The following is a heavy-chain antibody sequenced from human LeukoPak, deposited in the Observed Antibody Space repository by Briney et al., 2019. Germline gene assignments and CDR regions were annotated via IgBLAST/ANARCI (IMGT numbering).Heavy chain of an antibody. CDR2: ISWNSGSI. J-gene: IGHJ5*02. D-gene: IGHD2-15*01. CDR1: GFTFDDYA. CDR3: AKDGGYCSGGSCYAWFDP. V-gene: IGHV3-9*01. Sequence: PGRSLRLSCAASGFTFDDYAMHWVRQAPGKGLEWVSGISWNSGSIGYADSVKGRFTISRDNAKNSLYLQMNSLRAEDTALYYCAKDGGYCSGGSCYAWFDPWGRGTLVTVSS.